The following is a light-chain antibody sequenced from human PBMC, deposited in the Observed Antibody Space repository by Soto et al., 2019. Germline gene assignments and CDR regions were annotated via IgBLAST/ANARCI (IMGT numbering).Light chain of an antibody. V-gene: IGKV3-20*01. CDR1: QSVSSAN. CDR3: QQYGISPRT. Sequence: EILLTQSPGTLSLSPGERATLSCRASQSVSSANLAWYQQKPGQAPRLLIYGASSRATGIPDRFSGSGSGTDFTLTISRLEPEDFVVYYCQQYGISPRTFGQGTKVDIK. CDR2: GAS. J-gene: IGKJ1*01.